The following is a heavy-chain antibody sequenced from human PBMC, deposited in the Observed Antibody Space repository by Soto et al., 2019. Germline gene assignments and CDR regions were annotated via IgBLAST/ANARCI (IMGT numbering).Heavy chain of an antibody. CDR2: ISTGGYT. Sequence: QVQLVESGGGLVKPGGSLRLSCVVSGFTFSDCYMNWIRQAPGKGLEWLSYISTGGYTNYADSVRGRFTISRDNAKKSLFLQMDSLRDEDTAVYYCARDSDYGATIDYWGQGTLVTVSS. V-gene: IGHV3-11*05. CDR1: GFTFSDCY. J-gene: IGHJ4*02. CDR3: ARDSDYGATIDY. D-gene: IGHD4-17*01.